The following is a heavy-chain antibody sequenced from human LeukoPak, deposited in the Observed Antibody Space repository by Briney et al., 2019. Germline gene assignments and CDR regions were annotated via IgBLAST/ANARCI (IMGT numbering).Heavy chain of an antibody. Sequence: PSETLPLTCAVYGGSFSGYYWSWIRQPPGKGLEWIGEINHSGSTNYNPSLKSRVTISVDTSKNQFSLKLSSVTAADTAVYYCARGQRDPIVVVTYFDYWGQGTLVTVSS. CDR3: ARGQRDPIVVVTYFDY. CDR1: GGSFSGYY. D-gene: IGHD2-21*02. V-gene: IGHV4-34*01. CDR2: INHSGST. J-gene: IGHJ4*02.